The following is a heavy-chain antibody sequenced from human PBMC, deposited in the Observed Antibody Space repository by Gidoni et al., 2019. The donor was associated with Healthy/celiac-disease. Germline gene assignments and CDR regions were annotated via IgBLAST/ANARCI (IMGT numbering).Heavy chain of an antibody. J-gene: IGHJ4*02. CDR1: GFTFSSYS. CDR3: ARGERVTTTVTNTFFDY. CDR2: ISSSSSYI. D-gene: IGHD4-17*01. Sequence: EVQLVESGGGLVKPGGSLRLSCAASGFTFSSYSMNWVRQAPGTGLDWVSSISSSSSYIYYADSVKGRFTISRDNAKNSLYLQMNSLRAEDTAVYYCARGERVTTTVTNTFFDYWGQGTLVTVSS. V-gene: IGHV3-21*01.